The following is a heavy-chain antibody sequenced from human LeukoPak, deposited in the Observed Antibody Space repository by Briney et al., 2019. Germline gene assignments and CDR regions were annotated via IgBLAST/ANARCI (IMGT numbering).Heavy chain of an antibody. CDR1: GGSFSGYY. CDR2: INHSGST. D-gene: IGHD2-2*01. CDR3: ARVPTRLGYCSSTSCRREYYFDY. Sequence: SETLSLTCAVYGGSFSGYYWSWIRQPPGKGLEWIGEINHSGSTNYNPSLKRRVTISVDTSKNQFSLKLSSVTAADTAVYYCARVPTRLGYCSSTSCRREYYFDYWGQGTLVTVSS. J-gene: IGHJ4*02. V-gene: IGHV4-34*01.